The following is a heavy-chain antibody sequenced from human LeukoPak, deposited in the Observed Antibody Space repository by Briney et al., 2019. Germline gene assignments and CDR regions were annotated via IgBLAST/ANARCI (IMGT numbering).Heavy chain of an antibody. V-gene: IGHV1-18*01. CDR1: GYTFTSYG. CDR3: ARDLPPSDYGDYLLQSGGMDV. J-gene: IGHJ6*02. D-gene: IGHD4-17*01. Sequence: ASVKVSCKASGYTFTSYGISWVRQAPGPGLEWMGWISAYNGNTNYAQKLQGRVTMTTDTSTSTAYMELSSLRSEDTAVYYCARDLPPSDYGDYLLQSGGMDVWGQGTTVTVSS. CDR2: ISAYNGNT.